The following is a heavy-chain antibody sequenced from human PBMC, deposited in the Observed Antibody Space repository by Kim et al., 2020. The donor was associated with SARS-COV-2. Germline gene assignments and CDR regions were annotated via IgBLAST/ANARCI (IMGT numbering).Heavy chain of an antibody. CDR3: ARSFTSTSYFDY. CDR2: IGGSGSTI. D-gene: IGHD6-6*01. Sequence: GGSLRLSCAASGFTFTDYYMSWIRQAPGKGLEWVSYIGGSGSTISYADSVKGRFTISRDNAKKSVYLRMNSLRGEDTAVYYCARSFTSTSYFDYLGQGTL. J-gene: IGHJ4*02. CDR1: GFTFTDYY. V-gene: IGHV3-11*01.